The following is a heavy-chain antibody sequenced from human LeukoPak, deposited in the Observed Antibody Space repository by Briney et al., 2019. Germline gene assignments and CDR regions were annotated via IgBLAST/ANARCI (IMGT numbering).Heavy chain of an antibody. CDR2: IWYDGSNK. V-gene: IGHV3-33*01. D-gene: IGHD3-22*01. CDR1: GFTFSSYG. J-gene: IGHJ4*02. Sequence: GRSLRLSCAASGFTFSSYGMHWVRQAPGKGLEWVAVIWYDGSNKYYADSVKGRFTISRDNYKNTLYLQVNSLRAEDTAVYYCARDSPDDYYDSSGYYRLDYWGQGALVTVSS. CDR3: ARDSPDDYYDSSGYYRLDY.